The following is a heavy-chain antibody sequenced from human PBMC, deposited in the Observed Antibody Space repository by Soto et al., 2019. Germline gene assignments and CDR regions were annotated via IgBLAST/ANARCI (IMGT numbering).Heavy chain of an antibody. D-gene: IGHD3-22*01. CDR3: AKGAYDSSRSSTDY. V-gene: IGHV3-23*01. J-gene: IGHJ4*02. CDR2: IGGSGSYT. CDR1: GFTFINYA. Sequence: GGSLRLSCAASGFTFINYAIILFRQSPGKGLEWVSTIGGSGSYTYYADSVKGRFTISRDNSKNTLYLQMNSLRAGDTAIYYCAKGAYDSSRSSTDYWGQGTLVTVSS.